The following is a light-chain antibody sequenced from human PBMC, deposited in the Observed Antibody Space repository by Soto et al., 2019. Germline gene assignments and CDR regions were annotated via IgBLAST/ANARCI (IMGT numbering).Light chain of an antibody. CDR3: QQYDTLSFT. CDR2: DAS. Sequence: DIQMTQSPSSLSASVGDRVTITCQASHDISNYLNWYQQKLGKAPKLLIYDASNLEPGVPSRFSGSGSGTKFLFTISSLQPEDIATYYCQQYDTLSFTFGPGTKGDL. J-gene: IGKJ3*01. V-gene: IGKV1-33*01. CDR1: HDISNY.